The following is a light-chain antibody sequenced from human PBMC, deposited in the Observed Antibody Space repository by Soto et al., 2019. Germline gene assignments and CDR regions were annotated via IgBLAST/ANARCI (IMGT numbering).Light chain of an antibody. CDR2: AAS. V-gene: IGKV3-20*01. CDR3: QQNGSSPRT. Sequence: EIVLTQSPGTLSLSPGDRATLSCRSSQTISSTYLAWYQQNPGQAPRLLIYAASTRATGVPDRFSGSGSGTDFTLTISRLEPEDFAVYYCQQNGSSPRTFGQGTKVDI. J-gene: IGKJ1*01. CDR1: QTISSTY.